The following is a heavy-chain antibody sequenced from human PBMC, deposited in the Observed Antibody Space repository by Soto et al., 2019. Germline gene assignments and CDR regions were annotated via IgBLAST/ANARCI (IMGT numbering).Heavy chain of an antibody. CDR3: ARPWGQLSTYYYGMDT. V-gene: IGHV3-30-3*01. CDR1: GFTFRNYA. D-gene: IGHD3-16*01. J-gene: IGHJ6*02. Sequence: PVGSLRLSCAASGFTFRNYAMHWVRQAPGKGLEWVATISYDGDNKYYTDSVKGPFTIFRDNSKNTLYLQMNSLRPEDTAVYYCARPWGQLSTYYYGMDTWGQGTTVTVSS. CDR2: ISYDGDNK.